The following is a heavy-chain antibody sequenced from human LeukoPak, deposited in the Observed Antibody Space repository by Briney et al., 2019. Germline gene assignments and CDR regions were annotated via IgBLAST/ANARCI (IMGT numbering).Heavy chain of an antibody. CDR1: GCTFTGYY. Sequence: ASVKVSCKASGCTFTGYYMHWVRQAPGQGLEWMGWINPNSGGTNYAQKFQGRVTMTRDTSISTAYMELSRLRSDDTAVYYCAREGPGGYEFDPWGQGTLVTVSS. D-gene: IGHD5-12*01. J-gene: IGHJ5*02. V-gene: IGHV1-2*02. CDR3: AREGPGGYEFDP. CDR2: INPNSGGT.